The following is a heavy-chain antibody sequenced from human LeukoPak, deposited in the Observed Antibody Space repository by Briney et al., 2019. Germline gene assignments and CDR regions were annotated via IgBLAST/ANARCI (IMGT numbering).Heavy chain of an antibody. CDR2: IHNSGDMT. D-gene: IGHD2-21*01. Sequence: GGSLRLSCAASGITFGTYAMTWVRQAPGKGLEWVSSIHNSGDMTFYSDSVRGRFTISRDNSKSTVYLQMNSLRADDTALYYCAKESGGDWGYFEYWGQGILVTVSS. CDR1: GITFGTYA. J-gene: IGHJ4*02. CDR3: AKESGGDWGYFEY. V-gene: IGHV3-23*01.